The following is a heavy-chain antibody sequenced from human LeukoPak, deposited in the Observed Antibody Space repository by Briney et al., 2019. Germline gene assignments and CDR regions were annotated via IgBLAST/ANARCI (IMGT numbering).Heavy chain of an antibody. CDR1: GFTFSSYS. D-gene: IGHD2-21*02. V-gene: IGHV3-21*01. CDR3: ARGPVTVGYFDC. J-gene: IGHJ4*02. Sequence: GGSLRLSCAASGFTFSSYSMNWVRQAPGKGLEWVSSISSGSSYIYYADSVKGRFTISRDNAKNSLYLQMNSLRAEDTAVYFCARGPVTVGYFDCWGQGTLVTVSS. CDR2: ISSGSSYI.